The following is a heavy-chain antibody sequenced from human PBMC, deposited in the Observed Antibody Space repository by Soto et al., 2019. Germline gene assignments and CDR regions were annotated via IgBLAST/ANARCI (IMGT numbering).Heavy chain of an antibody. V-gene: IGHV1-46*01. D-gene: IGHD3-3*01. Sequence: ASVKVSCKASGYTFTSYYMHWVRQAPGQWLEWMGIIDPSGGITSYAQKFQGRVTMTRDTSTSTVYMELSSLRSEDTAVYYCARGLNRITIFGVVSPNDGMDVWGQGTTVTVSS. CDR2: IDPSGGIT. CDR1: GYTFTSYY. CDR3: ARGLNRITIFGVVSPNDGMDV. J-gene: IGHJ6*02.